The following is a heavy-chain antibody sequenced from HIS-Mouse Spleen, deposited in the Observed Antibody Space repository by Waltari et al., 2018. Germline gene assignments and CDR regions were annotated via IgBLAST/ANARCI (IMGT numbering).Heavy chain of an antibody. V-gene: IGHV1-18*01. Sequence: QVQLVQSGAEVKKPGASVKVSCKASGYTFTSYGISWVRQAPGQGLEWRGWISAYNGNTNDAQKLQGRVTMTTDTSTSTAYMELRSLRSDDTAVYYCARYCSSTSCYADNWFDPWGQGTLVTVSS. J-gene: IGHJ5*02. CDR1: GYTFTSYG. CDR3: ARYCSSTSCYADNWFDP. CDR2: ISAYNGNT. D-gene: IGHD2-2*01.